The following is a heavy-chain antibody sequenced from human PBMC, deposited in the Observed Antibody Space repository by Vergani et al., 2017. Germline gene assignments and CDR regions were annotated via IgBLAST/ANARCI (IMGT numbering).Heavy chain of an antibody. CDR2: IYYSGST. D-gene: IGHD3-22*01. Sequence: QVQLQQWGAGLLKPSETLALTCAVSGGSFSGYYWSWIRQPPGKGLEWIGYIYYSGSTYYNPSLKSRVTISVDTSKNQFSLKLGSVTAADTAVYYCAGGVYYDSSGYYYYYNGMDVWGQGPRSPSP. J-gene: IGHJ6*02. CDR3: AGGVYYDSSGYYYYYNGMDV. CDR1: GGSFSGYY. V-gene: IGHV4-34*02.